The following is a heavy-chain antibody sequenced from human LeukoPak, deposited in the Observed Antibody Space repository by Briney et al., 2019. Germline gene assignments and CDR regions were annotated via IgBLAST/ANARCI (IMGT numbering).Heavy chain of an antibody. Sequence: SETLSLTCAVYGGSFSGYYWSWIRQPPGKGLEWIGEINHSGSTNYNPSLKSRVTISVDTSKNQFSLKLSSVTAADTAVYYCARAKYYYDSSGYHVNYYYYGMDVWGQGTTVTVSS. CDR3: ARAKYYYDSSGYHVNYYYYGMDV. V-gene: IGHV4-34*01. CDR1: GGSFSGYY. CDR2: INHSGST. J-gene: IGHJ6*02. D-gene: IGHD3-22*01.